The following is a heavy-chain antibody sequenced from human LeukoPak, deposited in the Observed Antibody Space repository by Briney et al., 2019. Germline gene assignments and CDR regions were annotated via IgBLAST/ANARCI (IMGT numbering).Heavy chain of an antibody. Sequence: ASVKVSCKASGYTLTTSGISWVRQAPGQGLEWMGWISGYNGKTNYAQKLQDRVTMTTDTSTSTAYMELRSLSSDDTAVYYCAREYRDYYDSSGNYLDFWGQGTLVTVSS. D-gene: IGHD3-22*01. J-gene: IGHJ4*02. CDR2: ISGYNGKT. CDR1: GYTLTTSG. CDR3: AREYRDYYDSSGNYLDF. V-gene: IGHV1-18*01.